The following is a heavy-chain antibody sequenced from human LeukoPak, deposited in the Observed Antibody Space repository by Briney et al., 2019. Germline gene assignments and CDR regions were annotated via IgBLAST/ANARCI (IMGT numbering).Heavy chain of an antibody. CDR2: INPNSGGT. D-gene: IGHD3-22*01. J-gene: IGHJ4*02. V-gene: IGHV1-2*02. CDR1: GYTFTGYY. CDR3: AGGKYDSSGYYYIRLDY. Sequence: ASVKVSCKASGYTFTGYYMHWVRQAPGQGLEWMGWINPNSGGTNYAQKLQGRVTMTTDTSTSTAYMELRSLRSDDTAVYYCAGGKYDSSGYYYIRLDYWGQGTLVTVSS.